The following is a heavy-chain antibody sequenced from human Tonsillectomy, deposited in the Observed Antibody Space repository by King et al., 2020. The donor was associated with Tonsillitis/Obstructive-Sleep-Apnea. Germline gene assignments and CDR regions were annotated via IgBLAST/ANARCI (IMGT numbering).Heavy chain of an antibody. CDR1: GGTFSTYA. J-gene: IGHJ2*01. CDR3: ARDPDPRSGYSSDTYWYFDL. Sequence: QLVQSGAEVREPGSSVKVSCKASGGTFSTYAINWVRQAPGQGLEWMGRIIPLHGLANYAQKFQGRVTITADKSTSTAYMELSSLGSEDTAVYYCARDPDPRSGYSSDTYWYFDLWGRGTLVTVSS. V-gene: IGHV1-69*04. D-gene: IGHD5-18*01. CDR2: IIPLHGLA.